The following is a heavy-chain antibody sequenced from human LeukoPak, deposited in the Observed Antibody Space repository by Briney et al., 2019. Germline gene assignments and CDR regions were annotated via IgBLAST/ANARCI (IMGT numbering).Heavy chain of an antibody. Sequence: SGTLSLTCTVSGGSISSYYWSWIRQPPGKGLEWIGYIYYSGSTNYNPSLKSRVTISVDTSKNQFSLKLSSVTAADTAVYYCARDRTLDVWGQGTTVTVSS. J-gene: IGHJ6*02. CDR3: ARDRTLDV. V-gene: IGHV4-59*01. CDR2: IYYSGST. D-gene: IGHD2-15*01. CDR1: GGSISSYY.